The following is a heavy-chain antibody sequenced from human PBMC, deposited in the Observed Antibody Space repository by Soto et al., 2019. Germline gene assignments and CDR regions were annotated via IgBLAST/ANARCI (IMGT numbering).Heavy chain of an antibody. CDR3: ARHPFTIFGVVILSYYYGMDV. J-gene: IGHJ6*02. CDR2: IDPSDSYT. Sequence: EVQLVQSGAEVKKPGESLRISCKGSGYSFTSYWISWVRQMPGKGLEWMGRIDPSDSYTNYSPSFQGHVTISADKSISTAYLQWSSLKASDTAMYYCARHPFTIFGVVILSYYYGMDVWGQGTTVTVSS. D-gene: IGHD3-3*01. V-gene: IGHV5-10-1*03. CDR1: GYSFTSYW.